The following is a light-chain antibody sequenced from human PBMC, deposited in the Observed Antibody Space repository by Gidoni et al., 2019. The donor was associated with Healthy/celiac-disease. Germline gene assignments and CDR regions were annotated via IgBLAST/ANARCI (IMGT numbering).Light chain of an antibody. CDR2: DAS. Sequence: EIVLTQSPATLSLSPGERATLSCRASQSVSSYLAWYQQNPGQAPRLRIYDASNRATGIPARFSGSGSGTDFTLTISSLEPEDFAVYYCQQRSNWPPRYTFGQGTKLEIK. V-gene: IGKV3-11*01. CDR1: QSVSSY. CDR3: QQRSNWPPRYT. J-gene: IGKJ2*01.